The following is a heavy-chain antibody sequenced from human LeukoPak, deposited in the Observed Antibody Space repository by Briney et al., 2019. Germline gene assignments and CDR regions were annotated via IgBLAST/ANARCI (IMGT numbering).Heavy chain of an antibody. V-gene: IGHV1-18*01. CDR2: ISAYNGNT. J-gene: IGHJ4*02. CDR3: ARDWDRGIAAAGTGGY. CDR1: GYTFTSYG. D-gene: IGHD6-13*01. Sequence: GASVKVSCKASGYTFTSYGISWVRQAPGQGLEWMGWISAYNGNTNYAQKLQGRVTMTTDTSTSTAYMELRSLRSDDTAVYYCARDWDRGIAAAGTGGYWGQGTLVTVSS.